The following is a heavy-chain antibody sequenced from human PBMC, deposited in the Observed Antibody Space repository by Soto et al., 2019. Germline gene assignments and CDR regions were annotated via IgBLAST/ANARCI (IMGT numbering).Heavy chain of an antibody. CDR1: GGSFSGYY. J-gene: IGHJ4*02. CDR3: ARRLSALVAFDY. CDR2: INHSGST. Sequence: QVQLQQWGAGLLKPSETLSLTCAVYGGSFSGYYWSWIRQPPGKGLEWIGEINHSGSTNYNPSLKSRVTISVDTSKNQFSLKLSSVTAADTAVYYCARRLSALVAFDYWGQGTLVTVSS. D-gene: IGHD5-18*01. V-gene: IGHV4-34*01.